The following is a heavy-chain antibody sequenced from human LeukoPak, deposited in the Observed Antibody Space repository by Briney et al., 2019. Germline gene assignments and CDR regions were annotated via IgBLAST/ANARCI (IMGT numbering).Heavy chain of an antibody. J-gene: IGHJ4*02. CDR3: AKVVSGFLYYFDY. Sequence: GSLRLSCAASGFTFSSYAISWVRQAPGKGLEWVSAISGSGGSTYYADSVKGRFTISRDNSKNTLYLQMNSLRAEDTAVYYCAKVVSGFLYYFDYWGQGTLVTVSS. D-gene: IGHD3-16*01. V-gene: IGHV3-23*01. CDR1: GFTFSSYA. CDR2: ISGSGGST.